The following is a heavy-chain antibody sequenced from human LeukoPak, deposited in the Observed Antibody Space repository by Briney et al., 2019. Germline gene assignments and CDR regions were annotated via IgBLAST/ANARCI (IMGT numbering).Heavy chain of an antibody. CDR3: ARGGSSRPLAH. D-gene: IGHD1-1*01. CDR1: GFTISSDE. J-gene: IGHJ4*02. CDR2: IPSSGSPI. V-gene: IGHV3-48*03. Sequence: GGSLRLSCAASGFTISSDEMNWARQAPGKGLEWVSHIPSSGSPIYYTDSVKGRFSISRDTAKNSLYLQMNGLRAEDTAVYYCARGGSSRPLAHWGQGTLVTVSS.